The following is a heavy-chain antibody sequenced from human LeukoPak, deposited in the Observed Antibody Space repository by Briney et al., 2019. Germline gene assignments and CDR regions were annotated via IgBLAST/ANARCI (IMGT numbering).Heavy chain of an antibody. CDR1: GGSFSGYY. J-gene: IGHJ4*02. V-gene: IGHV4-34*01. D-gene: IGHD3-22*01. CDR2: INHSGST. Sequence: PSETLSLTCAVYGGSFSGYYWSWIRQPPGKGLEWIGEINHSGSTNYNPSLKSRVTISVDTSKNQFSLKLSSVTAADTAVYYCARVDSSGYHSDYWGQGTLVTVSS. CDR3: ARVDSSGYHSDY.